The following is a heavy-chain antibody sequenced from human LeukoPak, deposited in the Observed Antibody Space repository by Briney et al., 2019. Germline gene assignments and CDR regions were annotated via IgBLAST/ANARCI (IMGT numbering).Heavy chain of an antibody. CDR1: GFTLSSYW. D-gene: IGHD3-3*01. CDR3: ARGSIFGVVTPLAY. Sequence: GGSLRLSCAVSGFTLSSYWMSWVRQAPGKGLEWVANIKQDGSEKYYVDSVKGRFTISRDNAKNSLYLQMNSLRAEDTAVYYCARGSIFGVVTPLAYWGQGTLVTVSS. J-gene: IGHJ4*02. V-gene: IGHV3-7*01. CDR2: IKQDGSEK.